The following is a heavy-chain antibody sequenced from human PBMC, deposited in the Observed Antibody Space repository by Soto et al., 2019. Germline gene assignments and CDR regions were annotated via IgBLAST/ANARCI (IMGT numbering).Heavy chain of an antibody. CDR2: ISYDDTNK. CDR1: GFTFSSYA. Sequence: QVQLVESGGGVVQPGRSLRLSCAASGFTFSSYAMHWVRQAPGKGLEWVAVISYDDTNKYYADSVKGRFTISRDNSKNKLNLQMNSLRAEDTAVYYCARDLHAVGAEGAERYYYYDMDVWDQGTTVTVSS. J-gene: IGHJ6*02. CDR3: ARDLHAVGAEGAERYYYYDMDV. D-gene: IGHD3-16*01. V-gene: IGHV3-30-3*01.